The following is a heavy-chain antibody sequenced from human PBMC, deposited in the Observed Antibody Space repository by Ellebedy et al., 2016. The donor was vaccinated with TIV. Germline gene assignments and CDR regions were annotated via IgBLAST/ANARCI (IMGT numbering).Heavy chain of an antibody. J-gene: IGHJ4*02. V-gene: IGHV3-73*01. CDR2: IRSKANTYAT. CDR3: YQPFDY. D-gene: IGHD2-2*01. Sequence: GGSLRLSCAPSRFTFSGSAMHRVRQASGQGLERFGRIRSKANTYATVHAASVKGRFSISRNDPENTAYLLMNSLKTEDTAVYFGYQPFDYWGQGTLVTVSS. CDR1: RFTFSGSA.